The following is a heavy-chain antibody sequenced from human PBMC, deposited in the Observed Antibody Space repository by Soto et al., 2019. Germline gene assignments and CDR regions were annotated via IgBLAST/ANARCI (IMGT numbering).Heavy chain of an antibody. CDR1: GFNFFSYD. Sequence: GGSLRLSCAASGFNFFSYDMHWVRQAPGKGLEWVSAISTSGATFYADSVKGRFTISRENGKNSLYLQINSLRAEDTAVYFCARERDSYSDPWQEFAYWGQGTLVTVSS. V-gene: IGHV3-13*01. D-gene: IGHD5-12*01. J-gene: IGHJ4*02. CDR2: ISTSGAT. CDR3: ARERDSYSDPWQEFAY.